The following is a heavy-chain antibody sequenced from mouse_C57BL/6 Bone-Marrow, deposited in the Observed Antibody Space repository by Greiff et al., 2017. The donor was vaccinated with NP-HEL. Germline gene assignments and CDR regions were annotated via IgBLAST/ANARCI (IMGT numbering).Heavy chain of an antibody. CDR3: ARHTFAY. Sequence: DVQLQESGGDLVKPGGSLKLSCAASGFTFSSYGMSWVRQTPDKRLEWVATISSGGSYTYYPDSVKGRFTISRDNAKNTLYLQMSSLKSEDTAMYYCARHTFAYWGQGTLVTVSA. J-gene: IGHJ3*01. CDR1: GFTFSSYG. CDR2: ISSGGSYT. V-gene: IGHV5-6*01.